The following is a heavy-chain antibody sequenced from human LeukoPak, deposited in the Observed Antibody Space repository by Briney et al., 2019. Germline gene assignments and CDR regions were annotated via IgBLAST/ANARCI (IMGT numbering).Heavy chain of an antibody. J-gene: IGHJ2*01. CDR1: GGSISSYY. V-gene: IGHV4-59*08. CDR2: IYYSGST. Sequence: PSETLSLTCTVSGGSISSYYWSWIRQPPGKGLEWIGYIYYSGSTNYNPSLKSRVTISVDTSKNQFSLKLSSVTAADTAVYYCARHLGTGYRNTYGRYFDLWGRGTLVTVSS. CDR3: ARHLGTGYRNTYGRYFDL. D-gene: IGHD5-24*01.